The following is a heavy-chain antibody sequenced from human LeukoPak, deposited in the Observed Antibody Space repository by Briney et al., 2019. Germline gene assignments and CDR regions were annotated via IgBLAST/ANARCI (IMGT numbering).Heavy chain of an antibody. V-gene: IGHV4-39*07. CDR1: GGSISSSSYY. CDR3: ARDRQQLVRGNYFDY. D-gene: IGHD6-13*01. CDR2: IYYSGST. Sequence: SETLSLTCTVSGGSISSSSYYWVWLRQPPGKGLEWIGSIYYSGSTYYNPSLKSRVTISVDTSKNQFSLKLNSVTAADTAFYYCARDRQQLVRGNYFDYWGQGTLVTVSS. J-gene: IGHJ4*02.